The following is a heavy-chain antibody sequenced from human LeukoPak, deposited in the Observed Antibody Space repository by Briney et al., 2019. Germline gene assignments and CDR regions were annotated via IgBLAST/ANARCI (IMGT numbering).Heavy chain of an antibody. V-gene: IGHV5-51*01. J-gene: IGHJ3*01. D-gene: IGHD2-21*02. CDR3: ARGHHVVVATATWASDAFDL. CDR1: GYIFTNYW. CDR2: IYPGDSDT. Sequence: GESLKISCKGSGYIFTNYWIGWVRQMPGKGLEWVGIIYPGDSDTRYSPSFQGQVTISADKSISTAYLQWSSLKPSDTATYYCARGHHVVVATATWASDAFDLWGQGTMVTVSS.